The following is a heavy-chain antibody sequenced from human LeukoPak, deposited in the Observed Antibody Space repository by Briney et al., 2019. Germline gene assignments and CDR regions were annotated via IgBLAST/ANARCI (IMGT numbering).Heavy chain of an antibody. J-gene: IGHJ6*03. CDR3: AKGLGPLVRGVVPRTYYMDV. V-gene: IGHV3-30*18. D-gene: IGHD3-10*01. CDR2: ISYDGSSE. CDR1: GFTFSSYG. Sequence: TGGSLRLSCVGSGFTFSSYGIHWVRQLPGKGPEWVAIISYDGSSEFYADSVKGRFKISRDNSKNTVNLQMNSLGVEDTAVYYCAKGLGPLVRGVVPRTYYMDVWGRGTTATVSS.